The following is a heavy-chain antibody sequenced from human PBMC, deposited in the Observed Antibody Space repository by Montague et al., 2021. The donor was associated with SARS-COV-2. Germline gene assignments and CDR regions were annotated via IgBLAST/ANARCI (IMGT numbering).Heavy chain of an antibody. V-gene: IGHV4-34*01. CDR3: ARAIVDVTMMVVVMTGVEHYFDF. CDR1: GGSFSGYY. Sequence: SETLSLTCDVYGGSFSGYYWSWIRQPPGKGLEWIGDINHSGSTNYNPSLKSRVSISVDTSKNQFSLKLRSVTAADTAVYYCARAIVDVTMMVVVMTGVEHYFDFWGQGTLVTVSS. J-gene: IGHJ4*02. CDR2: INHSGST. D-gene: IGHD3-22*01.